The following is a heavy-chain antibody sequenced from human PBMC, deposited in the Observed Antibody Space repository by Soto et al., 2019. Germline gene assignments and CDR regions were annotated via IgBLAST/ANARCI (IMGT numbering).Heavy chain of an antibody. CDR2: INPSGGST. V-gene: IGHV1-46*01. Sequence: ASVKVSCKASGYTVTSYYMHWVRQAPGQGLEWMGIINPSGGSTSYAQKFQGRVTMTRDTSTSTVYMELSSLRSEDTAVYYCARDLVSVTNYYYYGMDVWGKGTTVTVSS. J-gene: IGHJ6*04. D-gene: IGHD2-21*02. CDR1: GYTVTSYY. CDR3: ARDLVSVTNYYYYGMDV.